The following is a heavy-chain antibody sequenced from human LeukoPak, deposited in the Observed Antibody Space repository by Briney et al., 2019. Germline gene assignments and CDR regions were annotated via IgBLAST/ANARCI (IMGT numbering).Heavy chain of an antibody. CDR2: IRSKAYGGTT. D-gene: IGHD1-26*01. CDR3: TRGSRATHDY. V-gene: IGHV3-49*04. CDR1: GFTFGDYS. J-gene: IGHJ4*02. Sequence: GGSLRLSCTASGFTFGDYSMNWVRQAPGKGLEWVGFIRSKAYGGTTEYAASVKGRFTISRDDSKSIAYLQMNSLKTEDTAVYYCTRGSRATHDYWGQGTLVTVSS.